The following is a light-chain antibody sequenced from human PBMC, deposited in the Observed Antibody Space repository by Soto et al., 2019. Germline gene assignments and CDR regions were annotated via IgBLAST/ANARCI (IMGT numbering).Light chain of an antibody. J-gene: IGKJ4*01. Sequence: IPLTQSPSSLSASVGDRVTITCRASQDISSFLAWYQQKPGKAPKLLIYAATSLQSGVPSRFSGSGSGTEFTLTISSLQPGDFATYYCQQLALYPSTFGGGTKVE. V-gene: IGKV1-9*01. CDR1: QDISSF. CDR2: AAT. CDR3: QQLALYPST.